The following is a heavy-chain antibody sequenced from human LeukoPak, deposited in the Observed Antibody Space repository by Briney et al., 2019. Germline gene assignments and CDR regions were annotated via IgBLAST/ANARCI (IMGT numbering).Heavy chain of an antibody. V-gene: IGHV1-18*01. CDR2: ISAYNSNT. D-gene: IGHD2-2*01. Sequence: APVNVSCKASGYTFTSYGISWVRQAPGQGLEWMGWISAYNSNTNYAQKLQGRVTMTTDTSTSTVYMELRSLRSDDTAVYYCARDLGYCSTTSCLRNWFAPWGQATLVTVSS. CDR3: ARDLGYCSTTSCLRNWFAP. CDR1: GYTFTSYG. J-gene: IGHJ5*02.